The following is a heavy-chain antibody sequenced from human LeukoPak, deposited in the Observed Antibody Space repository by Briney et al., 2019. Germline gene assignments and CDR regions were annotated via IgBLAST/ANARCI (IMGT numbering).Heavy chain of an antibody. CDR3: AKDQAVAGWSIDY. V-gene: IGHV3-23*01. Sequence: GGSLRLSCAASGFTFSSYAMSWVRKAPGKGLGWVSAISGSGGSTYYADSVKGRFTISRDNSKNTLYLQMNSLRAEDTAVYYCAKDQAVAGWSIDYWRQGTLVTVSS. CDR2: ISGSGGST. CDR1: GFTFSSYA. J-gene: IGHJ4*02. D-gene: IGHD6-19*01.